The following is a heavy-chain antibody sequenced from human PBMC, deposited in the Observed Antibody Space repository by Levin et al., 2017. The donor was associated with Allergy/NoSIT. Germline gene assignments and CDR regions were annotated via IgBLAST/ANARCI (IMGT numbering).Heavy chain of an antibody. CDR1: GGSFSGYY. D-gene: IGHD2-2*01. V-gene: IGHV4-34*01. CDR2: INHSGST. Sequence: SETLSLTCAVYGGSFSGYYWSWIRQPPGKGLEWIGEINHSGSTNYNPSLKSRVTISVDTSKNQFSLKLSSVTAADTAVYYCARGQPREDIVVVPAAHRFDPWGQGTLVTVSS. J-gene: IGHJ5*02. CDR3: ARGQPREDIVVVPAAHRFDP.